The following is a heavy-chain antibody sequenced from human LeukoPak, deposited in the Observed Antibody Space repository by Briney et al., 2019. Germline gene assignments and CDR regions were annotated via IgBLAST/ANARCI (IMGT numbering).Heavy chain of an antibody. J-gene: IGHJ4*02. V-gene: IGHV1-69*05. CDR3: QYSSSGSSSWYGQDDY. Sequence: SVKVSCKASGGTFSSYAISRVRQAPGQGLEWMGGIIPIFGTANYAQKFQGRVTITTDESTSTAYMELSSLRSEDTAVYYCQYSSSGSSSWYGQDDYWGQGTLVTVSS. D-gene: IGHD6-13*01. CDR1: GGTFSSYA. CDR2: IIPIFGTA.